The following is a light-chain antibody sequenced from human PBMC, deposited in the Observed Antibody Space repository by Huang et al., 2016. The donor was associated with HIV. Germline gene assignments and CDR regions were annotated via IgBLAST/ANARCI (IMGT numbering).Light chain of an antibody. Sequence: EIVLTQSPATLSLSPGERATLSCGASQSLSSSDLAWYQQKPGLAPRLLIYDASNRATGIQDMFSGSGSGTDFTLTISRLEPEDFAVYYCQQYGSSPLTFGGGTKVEIK. CDR2: DAS. CDR3: QQYGSSPLT. V-gene: IGKV3D-20*01. J-gene: IGKJ4*01. CDR1: QSLSSSD.